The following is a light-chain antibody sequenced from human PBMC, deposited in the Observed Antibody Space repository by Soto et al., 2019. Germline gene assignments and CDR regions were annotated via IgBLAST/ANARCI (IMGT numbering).Light chain of an antibody. J-gene: IGLJ1*01. V-gene: IGLV2-11*01. Sequence: QSALNQPRSVSGSPGPSVTLSCTGTSSDVGGYNYVSWYQQHQGKAPKLIIYDVTQRPAGIPDRFSGSKFGNTASLTISGLQADDEADYHCCSYADNYFYVFGSGAKVTVL. CDR1: SSDVGGYNY. CDR3: CSYADNYFYV. CDR2: DVT.